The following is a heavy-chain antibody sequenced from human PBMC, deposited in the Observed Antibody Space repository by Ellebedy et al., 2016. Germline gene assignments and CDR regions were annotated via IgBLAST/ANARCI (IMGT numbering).Heavy chain of an antibody. J-gene: IGHJ3*02. V-gene: IGHV4-34*01. CDR3: ARRYYDILTGYYSYAFDI. CDR2: INHSGST. D-gene: IGHD3-9*01. Sequence: GSLRLXCAVYGGSFSGYYWSWIRQPPGKGLEWIGEINHSGSTNYNPSLKSRVTISVDTSKNQFSLKLSSVTAADTAVYYCARRYYDILTGYYSYAFDIWGQGTMVTVSS. CDR1: GGSFSGYY.